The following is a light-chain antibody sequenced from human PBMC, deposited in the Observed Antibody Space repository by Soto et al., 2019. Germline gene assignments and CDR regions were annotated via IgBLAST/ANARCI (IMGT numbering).Light chain of an antibody. CDR2: GAS. V-gene: IGKV1-39*01. J-gene: IGKJ1*01. CDR3: QQIYAAPVT. CDR1: QSISSC. Sequence: DIQMTQSPSSLSASVGDRVTITCRASQSISSCLNWYQQKPGKAPKLLIYGASNSQSGVPSRFSGSESGTDFILTITSLQPEDFATYYCQQIYAAPVTFGQGTKVEIK.